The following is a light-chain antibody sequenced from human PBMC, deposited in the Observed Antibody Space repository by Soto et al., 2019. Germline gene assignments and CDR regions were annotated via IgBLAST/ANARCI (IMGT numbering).Light chain of an antibody. J-gene: IGLJ1*01. Sequence: QSVLTQPASGSGSPGQSIPISSTGTSSDVGGYNYVSWYQQHPGKAPKLMIYDVSNRPSGVSNRFSGSKSGNTASLTISGLQAEDEADYYCSSYTSSSTLIAFGTGTKVTVL. V-gene: IGLV2-14*01. CDR1: SSDVGGYNY. CDR2: DVS. CDR3: SSYTSSSTLIA.